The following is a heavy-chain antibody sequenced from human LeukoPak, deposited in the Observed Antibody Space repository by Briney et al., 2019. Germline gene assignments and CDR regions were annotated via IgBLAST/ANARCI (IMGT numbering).Heavy chain of an antibody. Sequence: GASVKVSCKASGYTFTSYYMHWVRQAPGQGLEWMGIINPSGGSTSYAQKFQGRVTMTRDMSTSTVYMELGSLRSEDTAVYYCARDLEAYYDILTGYPDYWGQGTLVTVSS. J-gene: IGHJ4*02. CDR3: ARDLEAYYDILTGYPDY. CDR1: GYTFTSYY. CDR2: INPSGGST. V-gene: IGHV1-46*01. D-gene: IGHD3-9*01.